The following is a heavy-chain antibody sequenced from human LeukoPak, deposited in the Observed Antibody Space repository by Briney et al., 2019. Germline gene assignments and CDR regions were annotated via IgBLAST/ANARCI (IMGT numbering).Heavy chain of an antibody. CDR3: ARREISSGYVYYFDY. D-gene: IGHD3-22*01. J-gene: IGHJ4*02. V-gene: IGHV4-59*01. CDR2: IYYSGST. Sequence: SETLSLTCTVSGGSISSYYWSWIRQPPGKGLEWIGYIYYSGSTNYNPSLKSRVTISVDTSKNQFSLKLSSVTAADTAVYYCARREISSGYVYYFDYWGLGTLVTVSS. CDR1: GGSISSYY.